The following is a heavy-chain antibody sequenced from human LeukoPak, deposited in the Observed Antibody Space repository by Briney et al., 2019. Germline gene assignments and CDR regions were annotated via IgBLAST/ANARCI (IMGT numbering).Heavy chain of an antibody. CDR2: VNWHGTT. V-gene: IGHV3-43*01. D-gene: IGHD3-22*01. CDR3: AKDLTYESSGSVIDH. CDR1: GFIFEDYT. Sequence: GGSLRLSCAASGFIFEDYTMHWVRQVPGKTLEWVSLVNWHGTTYYADSLKGRFTISRDNSKDSLYLRMDNLRTEDTAFYYCAKDLTYESSGSVIDHWGLGTLVTVSS. J-gene: IGHJ4*02.